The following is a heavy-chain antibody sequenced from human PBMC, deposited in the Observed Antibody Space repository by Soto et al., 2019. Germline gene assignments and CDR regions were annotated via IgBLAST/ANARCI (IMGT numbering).Heavy chain of an antibody. Sequence: QVQLVQSGAEVKKPESSVKVSCKAPGGTFSTYAISWVRQAPGQGLEWMGGIIPMFGTANYAQRLQDRVTITADEPTNTVYMELSSLRSEDTAVYFCASGIQLWLRRINNGYSGWGQGTLVTVSS. CDR1: GGTFSTYA. V-gene: IGHV1-69*12. CDR3: ASGIQLWLRRINNGYSG. D-gene: IGHD5-18*01. CDR2: IIPMFGTA. J-gene: IGHJ4*02.